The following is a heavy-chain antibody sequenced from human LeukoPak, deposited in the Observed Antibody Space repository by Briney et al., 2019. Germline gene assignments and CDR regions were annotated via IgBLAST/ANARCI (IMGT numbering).Heavy chain of an antibody. D-gene: IGHD2-15*01. CDR1: GYTFTSYG. J-gene: IGHJ6*03. V-gene: IGHV1-69*05. Sequence: SVKVSCKASGYTFTSYGISWVRQAPGQGLEWMGGIIPIFGTANYAQKFQGRVTITTDESTSTAYMELSSLRSEDTAVYYCARGPRYCSGGSCTMDVWGKGTTVTVSS. CDR2: IIPIFGTA. CDR3: ARGPRYCSGGSCTMDV.